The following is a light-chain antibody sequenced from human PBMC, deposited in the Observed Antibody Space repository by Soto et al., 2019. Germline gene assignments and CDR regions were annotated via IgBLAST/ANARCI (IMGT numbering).Light chain of an antibody. V-gene: IGKV1-5*01. CDR2: DAS. J-gene: IGKJ1*01. CDR3: QEYNSYTGT. Sequence: DIQMTQSPSTLSGSVGDRVTITCRASQTISSWLAWYQQKPGKAPKLLIYDASSLQSGVPSRFSGSGSGTEFTLTISSLQPDDFGTYYCQEYNSYTGTFGQGTKVDIK. CDR1: QTISSW.